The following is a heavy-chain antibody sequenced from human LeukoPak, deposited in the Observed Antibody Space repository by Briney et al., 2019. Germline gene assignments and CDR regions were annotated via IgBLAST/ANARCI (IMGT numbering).Heavy chain of an antibody. CDR1: GGSISSYY. J-gene: IGHJ3*01. V-gene: IGHV4-4*07. CDR3: ARDIIGGNYA. Sequence: SETLSLTCTVPGGSISSYYWSWIRQPARKGLEWIGRIYIDGSTNYNPSLKSRVTVSLDTSKNQFSLKLSSVTAADTAVYYCARDIIGGNYAWGQGTMVTVSS. D-gene: IGHD1-26*01. CDR2: IYIDGST.